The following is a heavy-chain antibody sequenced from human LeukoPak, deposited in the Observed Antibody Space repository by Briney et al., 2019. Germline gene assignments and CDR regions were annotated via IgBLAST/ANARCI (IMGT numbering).Heavy chain of an antibody. CDR2: IKPNSGGT. CDR3: ARGYLDSSGYWPHFYYYYYMDV. D-gene: IGHD3-22*01. V-gene: IGHV1-2*02. CDR1: GYTFTGYY. Sequence: GASVKVSCKASGYTFTGYYMHWVRQAPGQGLEWMGWIKPNSGGTNYAQKFQGRVTMTRDTSISTAYMELSRLRSDDTAVYYCARGYLDSSGYWPHFYYYYYMDVWGKGTTVTISS. J-gene: IGHJ6*03.